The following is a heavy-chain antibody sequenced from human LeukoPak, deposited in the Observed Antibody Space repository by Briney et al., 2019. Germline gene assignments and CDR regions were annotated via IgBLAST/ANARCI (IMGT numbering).Heavy chain of an antibody. Sequence: RTSETLSLTCTVSGGSFSNYYWTWIRQPPGKGLEWIGYMSYSGSTNHNPSLKSRVTISIDTSKNQFSLKLSSVTAADTAVYYCAREGGSGPYYHYGMDVWGQGTTVTVSS. CDR1: GGSFSNYY. CDR2: MSYSGST. J-gene: IGHJ6*02. D-gene: IGHD3-10*01. CDR3: AREGGSGPYYHYGMDV. V-gene: IGHV4-59*08.